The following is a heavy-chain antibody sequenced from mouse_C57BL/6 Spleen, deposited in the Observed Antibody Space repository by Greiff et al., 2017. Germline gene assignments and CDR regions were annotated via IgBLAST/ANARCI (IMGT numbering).Heavy chain of an antibody. J-gene: IGHJ1*03. CDR1: GYTFTSYW. Sequence: QVQLQQPGAELVRPGSSVKLSCKASGYTFTSYWMHWVKQRPIQGLEWIGNIDPSDSETHYNQKFKDKATFTVDKSSSTAYMQLSSLTSEDSAVXYCARSGTGGYWYFDVWGTGTTVTVSA. CDR2: IDPSDSET. V-gene: IGHV1-52*01. CDR3: ARSGTGGYWYFDV. D-gene: IGHD4-1*01.